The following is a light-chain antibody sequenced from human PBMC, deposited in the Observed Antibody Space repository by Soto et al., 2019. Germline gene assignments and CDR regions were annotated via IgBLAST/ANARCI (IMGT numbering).Light chain of an antibody. CDR2: GAF. J-gene: IGKJ1*01. CDR3: LQYGSSPWT. CDR1: QSVSSTY. V-gene: IGKV3-20*01. Sequence: EIVLTQSPGTLSLSPGERVTLSCRASQSVSSTYLAWYQHKPGQAPRLLIHGAFSRATGIPDRFSGSGSGTDFTLTISRLEPEDFAVYYCLQYGSSPWTFGQGTKVDIK.